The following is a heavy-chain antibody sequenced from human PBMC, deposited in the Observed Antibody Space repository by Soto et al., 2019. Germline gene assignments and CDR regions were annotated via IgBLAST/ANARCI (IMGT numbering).Heavy chain of an antibody. CDR2: INHSGST. V-gene: IGHV4-34*01. CDR1: GGSFSGYY. J-gene: IGHJ5*02. Sequence: SETLSLTCAVYGGSFSGYYWSWIRQPPGKGLEWIGEINHSGSTNYNPSLKSRVTISVDTSKNQFSLKLSSVTAADTAVYYCARIQLWLRWLDPWGQGTMVTVSS. D-gene: IGHD5-18*01. CDR3: ARIQLWLRWLDP.